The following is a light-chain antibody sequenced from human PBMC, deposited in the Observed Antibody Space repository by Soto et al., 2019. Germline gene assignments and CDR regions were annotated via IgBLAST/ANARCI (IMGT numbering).Light chain of an antibody. CDR3: QPYYDWST. CDR2: GIS. J-gene: IGKJ3*01. V-gene: IGKV3-15*01. Sequence: EIVMTQSPATLSVSPGERATLSCRASQRVGRNLAWYQQKPGQAPRLLIYGISTRATGIPSRFSGSGSGTDVTLVIRSLQSEDFGVYYCQPYYDWSTFGPGTKLEIK. CDR1: QRVGRN.